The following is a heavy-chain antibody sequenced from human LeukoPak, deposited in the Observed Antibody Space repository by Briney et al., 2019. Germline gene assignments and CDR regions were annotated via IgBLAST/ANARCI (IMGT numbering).Heavy chain of an antibody. Sequence: PSETLSLTCTVSGGSISSSSYYWGWIRQPPGKGLEWIGSIYYSGSTYYNPSLKSRVTISVDTSKNQFSLKLSSVTAADTAVYYCARHLEYASGWFIHDYWGQGTLVTVSS. D-gene: IGHD6-19*01. CDR1: GGSISSSSYY. CDR3: ARHLEYASGWFIHDY. V-gene: IGHV4-39*01. CDR2: IYYSGST. J-gene: IGHJ4*02.